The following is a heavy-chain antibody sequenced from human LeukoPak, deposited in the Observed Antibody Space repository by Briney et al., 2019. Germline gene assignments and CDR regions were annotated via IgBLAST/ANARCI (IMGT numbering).Heavy chain of an antibody. CDR3: ARGTGAYYYL. Sequence: SETLSLTCTVSGGSISDYYWSWIRQPPGKGLEWIGYIYYSGSTKYNPYLKSRVTISVDTSKNQFSLKLSSVTAADTALYYCARGTGAYYYLWGQGTMVTVSS. CDR1: GGSISDYY. J-gene: IGHJ3*01. CDR2: IYYSGST. V-gene: IGHV4-59*01. D-gene: IGHD3-22*01.